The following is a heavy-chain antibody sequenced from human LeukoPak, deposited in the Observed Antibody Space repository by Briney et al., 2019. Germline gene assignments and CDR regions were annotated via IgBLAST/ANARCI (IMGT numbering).Heavy chain of an antibody. J-gene: IGHJ4*02. CDR2: FDPEDGET. D-gene: IGHD3-22*01. V-gene: IGHV1-24*01. Sequence: ASVKVSCKVSGYTLTELSMHWVRQARGKGHEWMGGFDPEDGETIYAQKSQGRVTMTEDTSTDTAYMELSSLRSEDTAVYYCATVGSGYDSSGYLVYWGQGTLVTVSS. CDR3: ATVGSGYDSSGYLVY. CDR1: GYTLTELS.